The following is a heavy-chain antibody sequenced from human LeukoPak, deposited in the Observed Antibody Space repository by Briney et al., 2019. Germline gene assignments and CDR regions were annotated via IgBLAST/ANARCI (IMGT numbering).Heavy chain of an antibody. J-gene: IGHJ4*02. V-gene: IGHV3-23*01. CDR2: ISGSGGST. Sequence: PGGSLRLSCAASGFTFSSYAMSWVRQAPGKGLEWVSAISGSGGSTYCADSVKGRFTISRDNSKNTLYLQMNSLRAEDTAVYYCAKDGNTAMVRGPFDYWGQGTLVTVSS. CDR1: GFTFSSYA. CDR3: AKDGNTAMVRGPFDY. D-gene: IGHD5-18*01.